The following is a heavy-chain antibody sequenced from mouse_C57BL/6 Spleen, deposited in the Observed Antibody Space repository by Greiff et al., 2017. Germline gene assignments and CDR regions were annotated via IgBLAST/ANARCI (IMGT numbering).Heavy chain of an antibody. D-gene: IGHD1-1*01. V-gene: IGHV1-81*01. CDR2: FYPRSGNT. CDR1: GYTFTSYG. Sequence: QVQLKESGAELARPGASVKLSCKASGYTFTSYGISWVKQRTGQGLEWIGEFYPRSGNTYYNEKFKGKATLTADKSSSTAYMELRSLTSEDSAVYFCARGDTTVVARNWYFDVWGTGTTVTVSS. CDR3: ARGDTTVVARNWYFDV. J-gene: IGHJ1*03.